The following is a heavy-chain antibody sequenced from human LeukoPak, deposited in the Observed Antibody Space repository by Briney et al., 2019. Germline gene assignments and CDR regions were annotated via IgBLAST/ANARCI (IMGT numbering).Heavy chain of an antibody. Sequence: GGSLRLSCAASGFTFSTYAMSWVRQSPGKGLEWVSGITGSGGSTYYADSVKGRFTISRDNAKNSLYLQMNSLRAEDTAVYYCARGGYSVNGMDVWGQGTTVTVSS. V-gene: IGHV3-23*01. CDR3: ARGGYSVNGMDV. CDR1: GFTFSTYA. CDR2: ITGSGGST. J-gene: IGHJ6*02. D-gene: IGHD4-23*01.